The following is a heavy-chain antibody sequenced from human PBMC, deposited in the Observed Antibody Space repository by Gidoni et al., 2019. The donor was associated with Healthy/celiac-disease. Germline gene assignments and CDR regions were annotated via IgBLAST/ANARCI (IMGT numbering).Heavy chain of an antibody. CDR3: ARDLSDYGSGIYYYYYYYMDV. CDR1: GFHLSDYY. V-gene: IGHV3-11*06. J-gene: IGHJ6*03. Sequence: QVQLVESGGGLVKPGGSLRLSCAASGFHLSDYYMSWIRQAPGKGLEWVSYISSSSSYTNYADSVKGRFTISRDNAKNSLYLQMNSLRAEDTAVYYCARDLSDYGSGIYYYYYYYMDVWGKGTTVTVSS. D-gene: IGHD3-10*01. CDR2: ISSSSSYT.